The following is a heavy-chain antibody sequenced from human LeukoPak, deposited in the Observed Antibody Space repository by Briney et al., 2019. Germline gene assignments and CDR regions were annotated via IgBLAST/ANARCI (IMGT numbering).Heavy chain of an antibody. Sequence: GGSLRLSRAASGFTFSSYGMHWVRQAPGKGLEWVAVIWYGGSNKYYADSVKGRFTISRDNSKNTLYLQMNSLRAEDTAVYYCARGASARQDFWGQGTLVTVSS. V-gene: IGHV3-33*08. D-gene: IGHD2-2*01. J-gene: IGHJ4*02. CDR1: GFTFSSYG. CDR2: IWYGGSNK. CDR3: ARGASARQDF.